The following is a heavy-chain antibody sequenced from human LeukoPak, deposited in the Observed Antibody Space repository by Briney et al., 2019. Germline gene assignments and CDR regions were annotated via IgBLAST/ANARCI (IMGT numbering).Heavy chain of an antibody. D-gene: IGHD4-17*01. CDR3: ARGNTVTLPNY. V-gene: IGHV4-34*01. CDR2: INHSGST. CDR1: GGSFSGYY. Sequence: SETLSLTCAVYGGSFSGYYWSWIRQPPGKGLEWIGEINHSGSTNYNPSLKSRVTISVDTSKNQFSLKLSSVTAADTAVYYCARGNTVTLPNYWGQGTLVTVFS. J-gene: IGHJ4*02.